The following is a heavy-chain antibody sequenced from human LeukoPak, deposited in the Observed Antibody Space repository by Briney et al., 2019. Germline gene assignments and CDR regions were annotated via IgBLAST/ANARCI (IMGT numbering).Heavy chain of an antibody. V-gene: IGHV3-30-3*01. CDR3: ARVYHDYGDYVI. CDR2: ISYDGSNK. Sequence: GGSLRLSCAASGFTFSSYAMHWVRQAPGKGLEWVAVISYDGSNKYYADSVKGRFTISRDNSKNTLYLQMNSLRAEDTAVYYCARVYHDYGDYVIWGQGTMVTVSS. CDR1: GFTFSSYA. D-gene: IGHD4-17*01. J-gene: IGHJ3*02.